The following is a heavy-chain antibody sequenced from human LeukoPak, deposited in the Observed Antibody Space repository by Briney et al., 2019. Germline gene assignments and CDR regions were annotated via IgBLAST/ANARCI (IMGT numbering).Heavy chain of an antibody. D-gene: IGHD3-22*01. Sequence: GGSLRLSCAVSGFTFIGYSMKWVRQAPGKGLEWVSYISSSSATIYHADSVKGRFTVSIDNAKNSLYLQMDSLRVEDTAVYYCATDREDYDSSGYYLSDAFDIWGQGTMVTVSS. J-gene: IGHJ3*02. CDR1: GFTFIGYS. CDR3: ATDREDYDSSGYYLSDAFDI. CDR2: ISSSSATI. V-gene: IGHV3-48*01.